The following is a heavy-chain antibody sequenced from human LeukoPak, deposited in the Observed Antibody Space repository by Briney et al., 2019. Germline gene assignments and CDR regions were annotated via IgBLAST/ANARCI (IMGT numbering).Heavy chain of an antibody. D-gene: IGHD2-21*02. Sequence: GGSLRLSCTASAFTLGDFYMSWIRQAPGKGLEWIAYISNVGLTTYYAGSVKGRFTISRDNAKNSLYLQMNSLRAEDTAVYYCACDFRYLGHDFWGQGTLVTVSS. CDR2: ISNVGLTT. CDR1: AFTLGDFY. J-gene: IGHJ4*02. V-gene: IGHV3-11*01. CDR3: ACDFRYLGHDF.